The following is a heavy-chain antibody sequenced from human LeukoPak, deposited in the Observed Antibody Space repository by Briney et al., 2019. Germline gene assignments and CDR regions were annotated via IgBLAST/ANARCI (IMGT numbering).Heavy chain of an antibody. CDR1: GFTFSSYS. D-gene: IGHD6-19*01. CDR2: ISSSSSTI. V-gene: IGHV3-48*02. Sequence: GGSLRLSCAASGFTFSSYSMNWVRQAPGKGLEWVSYISSSSSTIYYADSVKGRFTISRDNAKNSLYLQMNSLRDEDTAVYYCARWGQWLADDAFDIWGQGTMVTVSS. J-gene: IGHJ3*02. CDR3: ARWGQWLADDAFDI.